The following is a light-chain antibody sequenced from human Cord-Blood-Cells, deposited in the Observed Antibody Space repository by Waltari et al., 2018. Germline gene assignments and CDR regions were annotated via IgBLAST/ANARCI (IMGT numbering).Light chain of an antibody. CDR2: DVS. CDR3: SSYTSSSTWV. Sequence: QSALTQPASGSGSPGQSVTSSCTGTSSDVGGTNYVSWYQQHPGKAPKLMIYDVSKRTSGVSHRFLGSKYRNTASLTISGLQDEDAADYCCSSYTSSSTWVLGGGTKLTVL. CDR1: SSDVGGTNY. V-gene: IGLV2-14*01. J-gene: IGLJ3*02.